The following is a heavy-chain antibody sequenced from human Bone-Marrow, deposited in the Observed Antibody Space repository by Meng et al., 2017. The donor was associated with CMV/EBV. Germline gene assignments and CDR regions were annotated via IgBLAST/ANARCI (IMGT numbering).Heavy chain of an antibody. CDR3: AGGGGDY. J-gene: IGHJ4*01. CDR1: GFTFSSYS. V-gene: IGHV3-48*04. CDR2: ISSSGTTI. Sequence: GGSLRLSCAASGFTFSSYSMNWVRQASGKGLEWLSYISSSGTTIKYADSVKGRFTVSRDNAKNSVYLQMNSLRGEDTAVYYCAGGGGDYWGQGTLVTVSS. D-gene: IGHD3-16*01.